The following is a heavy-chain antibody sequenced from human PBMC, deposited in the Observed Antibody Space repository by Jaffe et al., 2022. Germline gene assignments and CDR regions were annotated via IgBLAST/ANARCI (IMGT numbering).Heavy chain of an antibody. CDR1: GYSFTSYW. V-gene: IGHV5-51*03. D-gene: IGHD2-2*01. CDR3: VRRATGSTSGNNWFDP. Sequence: EVQLVQSGAEVKKPGESLKISCKGSGYSFTSYWIGWVRQMPGKGLEWMGIIYPGDSDTRYSPSFQGQVTISADKSISTAYLQWSSLKASDTAMYYCVRRATGSTSGNNWFDPWGQGTLVTVSS. CDR2: IYPGDSDT. J-gene: IGHJ5*02.